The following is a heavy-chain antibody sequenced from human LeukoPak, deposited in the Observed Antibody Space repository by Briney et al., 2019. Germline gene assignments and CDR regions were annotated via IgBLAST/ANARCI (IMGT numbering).Heavy chain of an antibody. CDR3: ARGDYYDSSGYHLLLDY. J-gene: IGHJ4*02. V-gene: IGHV3-49*04. CDR1: GFTLGDYG. Sequence: GGSLRLSCTASGFTLGDYGMTWVRQAPGKGLEWVGFIRRKDYGGTTEYAASVKGRITISRDDFKSIAYLQINSLRTEDTAVYYCARGDYYDSSGYHLLLDYWGQGTLVSVSS. D-gene: IGHD3-22*01. CDR2: IRRKDYGGTT.